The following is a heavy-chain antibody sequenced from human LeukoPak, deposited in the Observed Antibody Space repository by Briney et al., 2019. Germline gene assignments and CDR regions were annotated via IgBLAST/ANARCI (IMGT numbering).Heavy chain of an antibody. Sequence: GGSLRLSGAASGFTFSSYAMSWVRQAPGKGLEWVSASSGSGGSTYYADSVKGRFTISRDNSKNTLYLQMNSLRAEDTAVYYCAKANPRLLWFGEDWGQGTLVTVSS. CDR3: AKANPRLLWFGED. CDR2: SSGSGGST. V-gene: IGHV3-23*01. J-gene: IGHJ4*02. D-gene: IGHD3-10*01. CDR1: GFTFSSYA.